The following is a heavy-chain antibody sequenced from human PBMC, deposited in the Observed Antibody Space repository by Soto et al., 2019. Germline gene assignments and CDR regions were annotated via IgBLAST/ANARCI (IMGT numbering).Heavy chain of an antibody. CDR1: GFTFDDYA. D-gene: IGHD1-7*01. CDR3: AKDKTGTSRYYFDY. V-gene: IGHV3-9*01. J-gene: IGHJ4*02. Sequence: EVQLVESGGGLVQPGRSLRLSCAASGFTFDDYAMHWVRQAPGKGLEWVSGISWNSGSIGYADSVKGRFTISRDNAKNSLYLQMNSLRAEDTALYYCAKDKTGTSRYYFDYWGQGTLVTVSS. CDR2: ISWNSGSI.